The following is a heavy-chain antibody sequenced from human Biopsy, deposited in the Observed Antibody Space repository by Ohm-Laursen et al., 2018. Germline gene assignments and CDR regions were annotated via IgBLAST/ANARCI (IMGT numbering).Heavy chain of an antibody. Sequence: ASVKVFCQAFGYPFPDHFLHWVRQAPGQGPGWMGWNSPSRGGTNYAPKFQGRVTMIRDTSATTGYMELSSLRSDDTAVYYCARDIMNPIGGLVARSDVFDVWGQGTMVTVSS. CDR1: GYPFPDHF. J-gene: IGHJ3*01. D-gene: IGHD3-16*02. V-gene: IGHV1-2*02. CDR3: ARDIMNPIGGLVARSDVFDV. CDR2: NSPSRGGT.